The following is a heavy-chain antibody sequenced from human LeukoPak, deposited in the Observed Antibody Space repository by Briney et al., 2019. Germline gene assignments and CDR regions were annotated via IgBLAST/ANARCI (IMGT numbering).Heavy chain of an antibody. CDR3: ASVGWPDY. V-gene: IGHV4-34*01. CDR2: INHSGST. D-gene: IGHD2-15*01. Sequence: ADPVSLTCAVYGGHFSGYYWSWIRQPPGKGLEWIGEINHSGSTNYNPSLKSRVTISVDTSENQFSLKLSSVTAADTAVYYCASVGWPDYWGQRTLVTVSS. J-gene: IGHJ4*02. CDR1: GGHFSGYY.